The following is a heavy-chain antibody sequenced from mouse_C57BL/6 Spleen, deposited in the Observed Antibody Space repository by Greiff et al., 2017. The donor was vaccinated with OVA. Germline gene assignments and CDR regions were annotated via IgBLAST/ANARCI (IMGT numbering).Heavy chain of an antibody. D-gene: IGHD1-1*01. CDR1: GFTFSSYA. Sequence: EVQVVESGGGLVKPGGSLKLSCAASGFTFSSYAMSWVRQTPEKRLEWVATISDGGSYTYYPDNVKGRFTISRDNAKNNLYLQMRQLKSEDTAMYYCAKERPYYYGSSYDAMDYWGQGTSVTVSS. CDR2: ISDGGSYT. J-gene: IGHJ4*01. CDR3: AKERPYYYGSSYDAMDY. V-gene: IGHV5-4*01.